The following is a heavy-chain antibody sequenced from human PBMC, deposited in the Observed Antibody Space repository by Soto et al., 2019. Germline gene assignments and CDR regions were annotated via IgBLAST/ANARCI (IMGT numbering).Heavy chain of an antibody. CDR3: AKGTHVRGVIITFPLDY. V-gene: IGHV3-23*01. J-gene: IGHJ4*02. CDR2: ISGSGGST. D-gene: IGHD3-10*01. Sequence: GGSLRLSCAASGFTFSSYAMSWFRQAPGKGLEWVSAISGSGGSTYYADSVKGRFTISRDNSKNTLYLQMNSLRAEDTAVYYCAKGTHVRGVIITFPLDYWGQGTLVTVSS. CDR1: GFTFSSYA.